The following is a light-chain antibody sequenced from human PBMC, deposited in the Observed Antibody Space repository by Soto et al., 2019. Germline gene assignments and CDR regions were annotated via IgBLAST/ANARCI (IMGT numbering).Light chain of an antibody. Sequence: DIQMTQSPSTLSASVGDRVTITCRASQSISDWLAWYQQKPGKAPKLLIYKASSLESGVPSRFSGSRSGTEFTLTSSSLQPDDFATYYCQQYNSLWTFGQGTKVEIK. CDR3: QQYNSLWT. J-gene: IGKJ1*01. CDR1: QSISDW. V-gene: IGKV1-5*03. CDR2: KAS.